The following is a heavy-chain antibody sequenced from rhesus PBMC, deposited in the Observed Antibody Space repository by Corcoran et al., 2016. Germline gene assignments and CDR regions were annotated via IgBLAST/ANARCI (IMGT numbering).Heavy chain of an antibody. CDR2: SFGSGVST. CDR1: GASISSNY. CDR3: AKTYSVAAET. Sequence: QVQLQESGPGLVKPSETLPLTCAVSGASISSNYWSWIRKAPGKGLEWIGRSFGSGVSTDYNPSLKSRVTSSIDTSKNEFSLKLSSVTAADPAGYYCAKTYSVAAETWGQGVLVTVSS. J-gene: IGHJ4*01. D-gene: IGHD6-31*01. V-gene: IGHV4S2*01.